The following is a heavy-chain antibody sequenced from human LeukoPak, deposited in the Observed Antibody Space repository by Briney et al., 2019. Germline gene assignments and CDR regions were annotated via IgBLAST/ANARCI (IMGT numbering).Heavy chain of an antibody. CDR3: ARGTGHDYYDSSGYYSEHYYFDY. CDR1: GGSISSYY. CDR2: IYYSGGT. V-gene: IGHV4-59*01. D-gene: IGHD3-22*01. Sequence: SETLSLTCTVSGGSISSYYWSWLRQPPGKGLEWIGYIYYSGGTNYNPSLKSRVTISVDTSKNQFSLKLSSVTAADTAVYYCARGTGHDYYDSSGYYSEHYYFDYWGQGTLVTVSS. J-gene: IGHJ4*02.